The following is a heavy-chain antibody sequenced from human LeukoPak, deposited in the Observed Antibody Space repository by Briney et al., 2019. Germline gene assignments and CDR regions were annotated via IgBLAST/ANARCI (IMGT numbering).Heavy chain of an antibody. D-gene: IGHD4-23*01. Sequence: SVKVSCKASGGTLSSYAISWVRQAPGQGLEWMGGIIPIFGTANYAQKFQGRVTITADESTSTAYMELSSLRSEDTAVYYCARSPTVVTGYYFDYWGQGTLVTVSS. J-gene: IGHJ4*02. CDR1: GGTLSSYA. CDR2: IIPIFGTA. CDR3: ARSPTVVTGYYFDY. V-gene: IGHV1-69*13.